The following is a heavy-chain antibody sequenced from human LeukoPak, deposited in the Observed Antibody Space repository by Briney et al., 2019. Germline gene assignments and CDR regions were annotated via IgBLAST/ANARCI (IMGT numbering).Heavy chain of an antibody. D-gene: IGHD6-19*01. Sequence: SETLCLTCTVSGGSISSSSYYWGWIRQPPGKGLEWIGSIYYSGSTYYNPSLKSRVTISVDTSKNQFSLKLSSVTAADTAVYYCARDQRPGIAVAGTVDYWGQGTLATVSS. J-gene: IGHJ4*02. V-gene: IGHV4-39*07. CDR3: ARDQRPGIAVAGTVDY. CDR1: GGSISSSSYY. CDR2: IYYSGST.